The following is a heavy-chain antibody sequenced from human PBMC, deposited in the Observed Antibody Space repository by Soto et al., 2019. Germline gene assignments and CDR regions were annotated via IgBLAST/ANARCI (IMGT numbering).Heavy chain of an antibody. Sequence: QVQLVQSGAEVKKPGSSVKVSCKASGGTFSSYAISWVRQAPGQGLEWMGGIIPIFGTANYAQKFQGRVTITADESTSTAYMELSSLRSEDTAVYYCARVRFGWNYVVYGMDVWGQGTTVTVSS. CDR2: IIPIFGTA. V-gene: IGHV1-69*01. J-gene: IGHJ6*02. CDR3: ARVRFGWNYVVYGMDV. D-gene: IGHD1-7*01. CDR1: GGTFSSYA.